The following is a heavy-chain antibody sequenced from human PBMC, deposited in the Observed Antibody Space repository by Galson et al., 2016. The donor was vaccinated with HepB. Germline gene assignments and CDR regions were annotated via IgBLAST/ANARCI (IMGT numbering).Heavy chain of an antibody. J-gene: IGHJ5*02. Sequence: SLRLSCAASGFTFSNYGMSWVRQAPGQGLEWVSAISGSGGSPYYADSVKGRFTITRDNSKNTLYLQMNSLRVEDTAFYYCAKDTRRGFYGRWFYPWGHGTLITVSS. CDR3: AKDTRRGFYGRWFYP. D-gene: IGHD3-3*01. CDR1: GFTFSNYG. CDR2: ISGSGGSP. V-gene: IGHV3-23*01.